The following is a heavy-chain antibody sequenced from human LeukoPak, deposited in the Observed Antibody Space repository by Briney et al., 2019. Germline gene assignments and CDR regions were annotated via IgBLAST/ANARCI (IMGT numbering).Heavy chain of an antibody. CDR1: GFTFSRHG. D-gene: IGHD3-3*01. V-gene: IGHV3-30*03. Sequence: GRSLRLSCATSGFTFSRHGMHWVRQAPGKGLEWVAIISNDGSRKYYAHSVEGRFTISRDNSKNTLYLQMDSLRAEDTAVYYCARDRAWNYFDYWGQGTLVTVSS. CDR3: ARDRAWNYFDY. J-gene: IGHJ4*02. CDR2: ISNDGSRK.